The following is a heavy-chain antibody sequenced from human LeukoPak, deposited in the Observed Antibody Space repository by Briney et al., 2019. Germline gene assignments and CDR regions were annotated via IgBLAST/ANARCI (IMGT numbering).Heavy chain of an antibody. CDR1: GFNFSRYR. CDR2: IKTDAITT. D-gene: IGHD3-22*01. CDR3: ARGHSSVNSYDAFGT. V-gene: IGHV3-74*01. Sequence: GGSQGLSCAESGFNFSRYRMHWVRPAPGKGLVWVSLIKTDAITTIYADSVKGRFTDRRDYAKNTMDSQLNSLRAEDTAVYFCARGHSSVNSYDAFGTCGPGTKVTVSS. J-gene: IGHJ3*02.